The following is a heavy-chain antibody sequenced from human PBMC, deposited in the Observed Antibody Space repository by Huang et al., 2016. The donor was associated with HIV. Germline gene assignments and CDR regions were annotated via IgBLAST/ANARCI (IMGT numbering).Heavy chain of an antibody. V-gene: IGHV1-69*10. Sequence: QAQLVQSGAAVMKPGSSVRVSCKASGVSFSDYAFSWGRRAPGQGLDWMGGIIPIFGLTNYAPRLQGRVTISADKSSNTGYLELTSLRSGDTAVYYCAREGQNWLGKPFGALAFWGQGTEVIVSS. J-gene: IGHJ4*03. CDR1: GVSFSDYA. D-gene: IGHD3-16*01. CDR3: AREGQNWLGKPFGALAF. CDR2: IIPIFGLT.